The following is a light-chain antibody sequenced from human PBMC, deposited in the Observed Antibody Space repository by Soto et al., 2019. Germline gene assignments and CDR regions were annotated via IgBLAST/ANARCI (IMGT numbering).Light chain of an antibody. V-gene: IGKV3-20*01. CDR2: GAS. Sequence: EIVLTQSPGTLSLSPGERAILSCRASQSFTSNYLAWYRHQPGQAPRLLIYGASSRATGIPDRFSGSGSGTDFTLIIRGLEPEDSAVYYCQQYGSSPYTFGQGTKLEIK. J-gene: IGKJ2*01. CDR1: QSFTSNY. CDR3: QQYGSSPYT.